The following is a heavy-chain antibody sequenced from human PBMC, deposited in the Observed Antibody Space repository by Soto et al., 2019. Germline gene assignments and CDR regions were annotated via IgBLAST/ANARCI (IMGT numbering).Heavy chain of an antibody. Sequence: EVQLVESGGGLIQPGGSLRLSCAVSGFTVSNNYMSWVRQAPGKGLEGVSVIYSGGYTAYGDSVKGRFTISRDNSKNTLYLKKNTRRGADTAVSSGATDPGGGGYWGQGTLVTVSS. V-gene: IGHV3-53*01. CDR1: GFTVSNNY. J-gene: IGHJ4*02. CDR3: ATDPGGGGY. CDR2: IYSGGYT. D-gene: IGHD3-10*01.